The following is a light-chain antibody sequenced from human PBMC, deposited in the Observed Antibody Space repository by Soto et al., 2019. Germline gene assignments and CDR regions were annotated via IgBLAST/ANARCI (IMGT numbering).Light chain of an antibody. Sequence: EIVMTQSPATLSVSPGERATLSCRASQSVSSNLAWYQQKPGQAPRLLIYGASTRATGIPARLSGSGSGTEFTPTISSLQSEDFAVYYCQQYNNWPPGTFGQGTKVEIK. CDR1: QSVSSN. J-gene: IGKJ1*01. CDR3: QQYNNWPPGT. CDR2: GAS. V-gene: IGKV3-15*01.